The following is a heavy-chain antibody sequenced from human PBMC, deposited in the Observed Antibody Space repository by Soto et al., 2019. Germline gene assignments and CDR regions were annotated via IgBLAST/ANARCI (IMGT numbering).Heavy chain of an antibody. CDR3: ARDVSDSGWLDC. D-gene: IGHD5-12*01. CDR2: TSHSGNT. V-gene: IGHV4-61*01. CDR1: GVPVSSGSNH. Sequence: PSETLSLTCTVSGVPVSSGSNHWSWIRQPPGKGLEWIGYTSHSGNTDYSSSLESRAIISIDTSNNQFSLKLSSVTAADTAVSYCARDVSDSGWLDCWGQGTLVTVSS. J-gene: IGHJ4*02.